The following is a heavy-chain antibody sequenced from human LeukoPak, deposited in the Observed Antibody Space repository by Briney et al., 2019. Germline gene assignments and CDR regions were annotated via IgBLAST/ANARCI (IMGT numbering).Heavy chain of an antibody. CDR1: GGSISSYY. Sequence: SETLSLTCTVSGGSISSYYWSWIRQPPGKGLEWIAYISYSGSTNYNPSLRSRVTISLDTSTNQFSLKLSSVTAADTAVYYCARDDSGGYYYFYYWGQGTLVTVS. V-gene: IGHV4-59*01. D-gene: IGHD3-22*01. CDR3: ARDDSGGYYYFYY. CDR2: ISYSGST. J-gene: IGHJ4*02.